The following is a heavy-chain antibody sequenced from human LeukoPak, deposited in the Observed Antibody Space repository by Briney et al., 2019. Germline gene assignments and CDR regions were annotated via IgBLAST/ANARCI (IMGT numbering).Heavy chain of an antibody. CDR2: IYHSGST. D-gene: IGHD3-3*01. J-gene: IGHJ3*02. CDR3: ARLRVVLRAFDI. Sequence: SETLSLTCTVSGGSVNSGNYSWSWIRQPPGKGLEWIGYIYHSGSTYYNPSLKSRVTISVDRSKNQFSLKLSSVTAADTAVYYCARLRVVLRAFDIWGQGTMVTVSS. V-gene: IGHV4-30-2*01. CDR1: GGSVNSGNYS.